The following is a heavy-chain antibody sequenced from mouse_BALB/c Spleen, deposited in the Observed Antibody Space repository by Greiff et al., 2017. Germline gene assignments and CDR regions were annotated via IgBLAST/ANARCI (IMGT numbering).Heavy chain of an antibody. D-gene: IGHD2-2*01. Sequence: EVQLVESGGGLVQPGGSRKLSCAASGFTFSDYGMAWVRQAPGKGPEWVAFISNLAYSIYYADTVTGRFTISRENAKNTLYLEMSSLRSEDTAMYYCAREGYDAYAMDYWGQGTSVTVSS. CDR1: GFTFSDYG. J-gene: IGHJ4*01. CDR2: ISNLAYSI. CDR3: AREGYDAYAMDY. V-gene: IGHV5-15*02.